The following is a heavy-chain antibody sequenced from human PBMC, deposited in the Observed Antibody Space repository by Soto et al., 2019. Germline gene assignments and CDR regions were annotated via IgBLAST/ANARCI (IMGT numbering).Heavy chain of an antibody. D-gene: IGHD6-19*01. CDR1: GFTFSSYA. CDR2: ISGSGGRT. V-gene: IGHV3-23*01. CDR3: AKDKYSSGWYPDY. Sequence: GGSLRLSCAASGFTFSSYAMSWVRQAPGKGLEWVSGISGSGGRTYSADSVKGRFTISRDNSKNTLYLQMNSLRADDTAVYYCAKDKYSSGWYPDYWGQGTLVTVSS. J-gene: IGHJ4*02.